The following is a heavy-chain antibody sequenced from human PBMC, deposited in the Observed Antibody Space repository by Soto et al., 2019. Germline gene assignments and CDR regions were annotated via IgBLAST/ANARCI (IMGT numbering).Heavy chain of an antibody. D-gene: IGHD6-25*01. Sequence: QVTLKESGPVLVKPTETLTLTCTVSGFSLSDARLAVTWIRQPPGKALEWLAHIFSNDEKSYSTSLKSRLTISKDTSKSQVVLTMTNMDPVDTATYYCAQIVIASEGGWFDPWGQGTLVTVSS. CDR1: GFSLSDARLA. CDR3: AQIVIASEGGWFDP. V-gene: IGHV2-26*01. J-gene: IGHJ5*02. CDR2: IFSNDEK.